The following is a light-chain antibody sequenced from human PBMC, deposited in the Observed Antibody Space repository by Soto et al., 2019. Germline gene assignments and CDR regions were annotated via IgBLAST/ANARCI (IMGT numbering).Light chain of an antibody. CDR2: EGT. CDR3: SSYAGSSARVV. Sequence: QSALTQPRSVSGSPGQSVTISCTGTNSDIGNYIYVSWYQHCPDKAPKLIIYEGTKRPSEISDRFSGSESDTTASLIISGLQPEDEADYYCSSYAGSSARVVFGGGTKLTVL. J-gene: IGLJ2*01. CDR1: NSDIGNYIY. V-gene: IGLV2-11*01.